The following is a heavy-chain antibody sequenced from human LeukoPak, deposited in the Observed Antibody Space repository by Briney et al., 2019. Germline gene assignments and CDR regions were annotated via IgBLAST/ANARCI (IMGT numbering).Heavy chain of an antibody. D-gene: IGHD1-26*01. CDR1: GLTFSSYA. CDR3: ARSNSGSYYYYYGMDV. V-gene: IGHV3-30-3*01. Sequence: GRSLRLSCAASGLTFSSYAVHWVRQAPGKGLEWVAVISYDGSNKYYADSVKGRFTISRDNSKNTLYLQMNSLRAEDTAVYYCARSNSGSYYYYYGMDVWGQGTTVTVSS. CDR2: ISYDGSNK. J-gene: IGHJ6*02.